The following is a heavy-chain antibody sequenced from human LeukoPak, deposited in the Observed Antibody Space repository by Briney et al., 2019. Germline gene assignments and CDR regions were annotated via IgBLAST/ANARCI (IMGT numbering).Heavy chain of an antibody. CDR3: AILWFGDHYYGMDV. Sequence: SVKVSCKASGGTFSSYAISWVRQAPGQGLEWMGGIIPILGIANYAQKFQGRVTITADKSTSTAYMELSSLRSEDTAVYYCAILWFGDHYYGMDVWGQGTTVTVSS. J-gene: IGHJ6*02. CDR2: IIPILGIA. V-gene: IGHV1-69*10. CDR1: GGTFSSYA. D-gene: IGHD3-10*01.